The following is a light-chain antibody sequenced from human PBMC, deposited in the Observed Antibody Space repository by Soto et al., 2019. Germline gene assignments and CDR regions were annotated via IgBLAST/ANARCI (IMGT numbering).Light chain of an antibody. CDR3: SSYTGSSTPFV. J-gene: IGLJ1*01. V-gene: IGLV2-14*01. Sequence: QSALTQPASVSGSPGQSITISCTGTSSDVGAYNYVSWYQQHPGKAPKLMISEVSNRPSGASNRFSGSKSGNTASLTISGLQAEDEADYYCSSYTGSSTPFVFGTGTKVTVL. CDR1: SSDVGAYNY. CDR2: EVS.